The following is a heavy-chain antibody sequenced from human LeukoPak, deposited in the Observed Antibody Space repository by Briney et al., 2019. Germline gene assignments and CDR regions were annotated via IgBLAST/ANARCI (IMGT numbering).Heavy chain of an antibody. Sequence: PSETLSLTCTVSGGTINSYYWTWIRQPPGKGLEWIGYIYYSGSTNYNPSLKSRVTISVDTSKKQFSLKLSSVTAADTAVYYCARVSSGATTVDYWGQGTLVTVSS. J-gene: IGHJ4*02. V-gene: IGHV4-59*12. CDR1: GGTINSYY. D-gene: IGHD1-26*01. CDR2: IYYSGST. CDR3: ARVSSGATTVDY.